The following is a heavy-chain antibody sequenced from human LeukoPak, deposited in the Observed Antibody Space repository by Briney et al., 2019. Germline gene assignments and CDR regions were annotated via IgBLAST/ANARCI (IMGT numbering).Heavy chain of an antibody. CDR1: GGSISSSNW. J-gene: IGHJ6*03. CDR2: SYNSGST. V-gene: IGHV4-4*02. D-gene: IGHD3-16*01. CDR3: ARETSQKGAHYMDV. Sequence: SETLSLTCAVSGGSISSSNWWSWVRPPPGKGVEWIGVSYNSGSTNYNPSLKSRVTISVDKSKNQFSLKLNSVTAEDTAVYYCARETSQKGAHYMDVWGKGTTVHHLL.